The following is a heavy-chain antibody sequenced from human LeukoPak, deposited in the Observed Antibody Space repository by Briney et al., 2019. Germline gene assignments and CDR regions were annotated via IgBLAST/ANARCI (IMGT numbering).Heavy chain of an antibody. D-gene: IGHD3-3*01. V-gene: IGHV3-23*01. CDR1: GFTFSSYA. Sequence: PGGSLRLSCAASGFTFSSYAMSWVRQAPGKGREWVSAISGSGGSTYYADSVKGRFTISRDNSKNTLYLQMNSLRAEDTAVYYCAKASVSRFLEWLMGFDYWGQGTLVTVSS. J-gene: IGHJ4*02. CDR2: ISGSGGST. CDR3: AKASVSRFLEWLMGFDY.